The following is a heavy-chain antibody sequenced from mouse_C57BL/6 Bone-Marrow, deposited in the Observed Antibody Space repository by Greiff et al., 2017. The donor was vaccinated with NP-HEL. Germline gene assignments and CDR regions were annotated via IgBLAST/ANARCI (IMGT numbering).Heavy chain of an antibody. J-gene: IGHJ1*03. Sequence: QVQLQQSGPGLVQPSQSLSITCTVSGFSLTSYGVHWVRQSPGKGLEWLGVIWRGGSTDYNAACMSRLSITKDNSKSQVFFQMNSLQADDTAIYYCATFSYYYGSSRYCYFDVWGTGTTVTVSS. CDR3: ATFSYYYGSSRYCYFDV. V-gene: IGHV2-5*01. CDR1: GFSLTSYG. CDR2: IWRGGST. D-gene: IGHD1-1*01.